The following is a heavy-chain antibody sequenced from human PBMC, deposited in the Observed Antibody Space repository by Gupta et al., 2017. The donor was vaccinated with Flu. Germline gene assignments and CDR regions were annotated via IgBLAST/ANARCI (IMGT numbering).Heavy chain of an antibody. D-gene: IGHD6-19*01. CDR3: AGSIEVAGTGYYFDY. CDR1: GLTFSSYA. Sequence: EVQLVESGGGLVLPGGSLRLSCAASGLTFSSYAMHWVRQAPGRGLEYVSAIRSNGGSTYYANSVKGRVTISRDNPKNTLYLQMGSLRAEDMAVYYGAGSIEVAGTGYYFDYWGQGTLVTVSS. V-gene: IGHV3-64*01. CDR2: IRSNGGST. J-gene: IGHJ4*02.